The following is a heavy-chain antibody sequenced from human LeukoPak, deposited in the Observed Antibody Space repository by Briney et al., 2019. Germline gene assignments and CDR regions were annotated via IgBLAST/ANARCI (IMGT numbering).Heavy chain of an antibody. Sequence: GRSLRLSCAASGFTFSSYAMHWVRQAPGKGLEWVAVISYDGSNKYYADSVKGRFTISRDNSKNTLYLQMNSLRAEDTAVYYCARAQVRFLEWLFGYMDVWGKGTTVTVSS. CDR1: GFTFSSYA. CDR2: ISYDGSNK. D-gene: IGHD3-3*01. CDR3: ARAQVRFLEWLFGYMDV. J-gene: IGHJ6*03. V-gene: IGHV3-30-3*01.